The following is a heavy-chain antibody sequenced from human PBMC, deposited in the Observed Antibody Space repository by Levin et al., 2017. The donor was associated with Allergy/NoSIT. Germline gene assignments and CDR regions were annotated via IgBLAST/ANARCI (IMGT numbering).Heavy chain of an antibody. CDR2: ISAGGNYI. D-gene: IGHD3-22*01. J-gene: IGHJ6*02. Sequence: GGSLRLSCAASGILFSSYDMNWVRQAPGKGLEWVSSISAGGNYIYYADSVKGRFTISRDNAKNSLFLQMNSLIAEDTAVYYCASWAMYHYDRSAFDYFYYAMDVWGQGTTVTVSS. V-gene: IGHV3-21*01. CDR3: ASWAMYHYDRSAFDYFYYAMDV. CDR1: GILFSSYD.